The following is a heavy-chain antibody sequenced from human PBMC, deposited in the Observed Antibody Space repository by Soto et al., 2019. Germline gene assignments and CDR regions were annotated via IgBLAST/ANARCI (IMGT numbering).Heavy chain of an antibody. CDR2: IYYSGST. D-gene: IGHD3-3*01. J-gene: IGHJ4*02. CDR1: DGSIGSPYYY. Sequence: PSETLSLTCTVSDGSIGSPYYYWSWIRQPPGKGLEWIGYIYYSGSTYYNPSLKSRVTISLDTSKNQFSLKLSSVTAADTAVYYCASTIFGVVVVDFWGQGTLVTVSS. V-gene: IGHV4-30-4*01. CDR3: ASTIFGVVVVDF.